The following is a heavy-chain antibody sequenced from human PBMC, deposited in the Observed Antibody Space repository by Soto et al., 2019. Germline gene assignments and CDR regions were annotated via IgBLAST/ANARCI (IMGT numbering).Heavy chain of an antibody. CDR2: IYHTVTT. D-gene: IGHD3-3*01. J-gene: IGHJ4*02. CDR3: ARTDTVGYYPY. V-gene: IGHV4-38-2*01. CDR1: SDSVNSIYH. Sequence: PSDPLSLTCAVSSDSVNSIYHWAWIRQPPGKGLERVASIYHTVTTYYNPSLTRGVTISEAPSGNQFSLKMSSVTAADSAVYFCARTDTVGYYPYLGQGKLVTVAA.